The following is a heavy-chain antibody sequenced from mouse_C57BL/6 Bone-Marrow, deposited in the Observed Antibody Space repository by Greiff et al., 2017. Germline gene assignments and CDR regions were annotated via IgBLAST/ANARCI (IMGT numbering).Heavy chain of an antibody. V-gene: IGHV3-8*01. J-gene: IGHJ1*03. CDR2: ISYSGST. CDR1: GYSITSDY. Sequence: EVQLQQSGPGLAKPSQTLSLTCSVTGYSITSDYWNWIRKFPGNKLEYMGYISYSGSTYYNPSLKSRISLTRDTSKNQYYLQLNSVTTEDTATYYCARYHGSSYWYFDVWGTGTTVTVSS. D-gene: IGHD1-1*01. CDR3: ARYHGSSYWYFDV.